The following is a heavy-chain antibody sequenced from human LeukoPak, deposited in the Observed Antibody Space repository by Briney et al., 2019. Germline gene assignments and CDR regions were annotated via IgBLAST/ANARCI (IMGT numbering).Heavy chain of an antibody. D-gene: IGHD5-12*01. CDR3: ARDRSQTRPDSGYEGFYHYGMDV. J-gene: IGHJ6*02. Sequence: PGRSLRLSCVVSGFRFDDYGMHWVRQAPGKGLEWVSGISWSGTTSGYADSVKGRFTISRDNSKNTLFLQVNSLRVEDTAVYHCARDRSQTRPDSGYEGFYHYGMDVWGQGTTVIVSS. CDR2: ISWSGTTS. CDR1: GFRFDDYG. V-gene: IGHV3-9*01.